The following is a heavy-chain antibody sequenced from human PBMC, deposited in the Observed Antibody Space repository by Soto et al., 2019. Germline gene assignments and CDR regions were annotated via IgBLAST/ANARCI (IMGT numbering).Heavy chain of an antibody. Sequence: QVQLVQSGAEVKKPGASVKVSCKASGYPFTSYGISWVRQAPGQGLEWMGWISAYNGNTNYAQTLQGRVTMTTDTSTSTANLELRGLRSAETAVYYCATTQIAVAGTRGYWFDPWGQGTLVTGSS. V-gene: IGHV1-18*01. CDR2: ISAYNGNT. J-gene: IGHJ5*02. CDR1: GYPFTSYG. D-gene: IGHD6-19*01. CDR3: ATTQIAVAGTRGYWFDP.